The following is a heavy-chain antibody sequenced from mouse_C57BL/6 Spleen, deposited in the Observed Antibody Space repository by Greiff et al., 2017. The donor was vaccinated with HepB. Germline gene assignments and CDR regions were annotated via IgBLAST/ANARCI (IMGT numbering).Heavy chain of an antibody. CDR2: INPSSGYT. V-gene: IGHV1-4*01. J-gene: IGHJ4*01. Sequence: VQLQQSGAELARPGASVKMSCKASGYTFTSYTMHWVKQRPGQGLEWIGYINPSSGYTKYNQKFKDKATLTADKSSSTAYMQLSSLTSEDSAVYYCARSGSSLYAMDYWGQGTSVTVSS. D-gene: IGHD1-1*01. CDR3: ARSGSSLYAMDY. CDR1: GYTFTSYT.